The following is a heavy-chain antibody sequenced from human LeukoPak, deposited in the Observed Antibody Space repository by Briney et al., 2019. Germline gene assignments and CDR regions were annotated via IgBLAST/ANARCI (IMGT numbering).Heavy chain of an antibody. Sequence: ASVKVSCKASGYTFTDYYIHWVRQAPGQGPEWMGRINPNSGGTNYAQKFQGRVTMTRDTSISTAYMELSRLRSDDTAVYYCARDRRVKLPLAAAGLTTIDYWGQGTLVTVSS. CDR2: INPNSGGT. D-gene: IGHD6-13*01. CDR1: GYTFTDYY. V-gene: IGHV1-2*06. J-gene: IGHJ4*02. CDR3: ARDRRVKLPLAAAGLTTIDY.